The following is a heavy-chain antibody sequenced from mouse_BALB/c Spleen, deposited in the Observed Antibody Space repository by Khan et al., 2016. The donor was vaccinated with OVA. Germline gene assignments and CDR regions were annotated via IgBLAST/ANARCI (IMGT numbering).Heavy chain of an antibody. D-gene: IGHD2-10*01. CDR1: GFSLTNYG. Sequence: QVHVKQSGPGLVAPSQSLSITCTISGFSLTNYGVHWVRQPPGKGLEWLVVIWSDGSPTYNSALKSRLTISKDNSKSQVFLKMNSLQTDDTAMYFCARQPYYHYNIMDYWGQGTSVTVSS. V-gene: IGHV2-6-1*01. J-gene: IGHJ4*01. CDR3: ARQPYYHYNIMDY. CDR2: IWSDGSP.